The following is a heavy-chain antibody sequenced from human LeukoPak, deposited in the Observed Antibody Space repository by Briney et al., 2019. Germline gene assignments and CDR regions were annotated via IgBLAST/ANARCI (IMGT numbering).Heavy chain of an antibody. J-gene: IGHJ4*02. CDR2: IGISGGGI. CDR1: GFTFSYYT. V-gene: IGHV3-23*01. CDR3: AIDPNWGVDY. D-gene: IGHD7-27*01. Sequence: GGSLRLSCAASGFTFSYYTMYWVRQAPGKGLEWVSIIGISGGGIHYADSVKGRFTISRDNSKNTLYLQMNSLRAEDTAVYYCAIDPNWGVDYWGQGVLVTVSS.